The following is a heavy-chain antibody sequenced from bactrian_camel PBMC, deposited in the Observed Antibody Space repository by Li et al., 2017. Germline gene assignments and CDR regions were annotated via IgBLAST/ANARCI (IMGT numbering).Heavy chain of an antibody. CDR3: AAQAERSGLCLPYKH. J-gene: IGHJ4*01. V-gene: IGHV3S53*01. CDR1: GYNFGTCG. D-gene: IGHD2*01. CDR2: ITNDGVI. Sequence: HVQLVESGGGLVQAGGSLTLSCTTSGYNFGTCGMEWYRQAPGKERELISTITNDGVIKYKGSVQGRFTASRDISKNTLYLQMNSLKTEDTAMYYCAAQAERSGLCLPYKHWGRGTQVTVS.